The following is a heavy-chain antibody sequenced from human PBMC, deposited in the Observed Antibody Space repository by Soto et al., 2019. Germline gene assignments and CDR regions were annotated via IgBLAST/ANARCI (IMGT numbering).Heavy chain of an antibody. Sequence: QVQLVESGGGLVKPGGSLRLSCAASGFTFSDYYMSWIRQAPGKGLEWVSYISSSGSTIYYADSVKGRFTISRDNAKNSLYLHMSSLSAGDTAVYYCARAIFGVVHRTPLYYYYGMDVWGQGTTVTVSS. CDR1: GFTFSDYY. V-gene: IGHV3-11*01. D-gene: IGHD3-3*01. CDR2: ISSSGSTI. J-gene: IGHJ6*02. CDR3: ARAIFGVVHRTPLYYYYGMDV.